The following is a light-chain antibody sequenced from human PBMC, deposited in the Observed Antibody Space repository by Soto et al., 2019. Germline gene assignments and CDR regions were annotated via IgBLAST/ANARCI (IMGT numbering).Light chain of an antibody. CDR2: EVS. Sequence: QSPLTQPASVSGSPGQSITISCTGTSSDVADYNYVSWYQHYPGKAPKLMIYEVSNRPSGVSNRFSGSKSGNTASLTISGLQPEDEADYYCSSYTSSGTPYVFGTGTKVTVL. CDR3: SSYTSSGTPYV. V-gene: IGLV2-14*01. J-gene: IGLJ1*01. CDR1: SSDVADYNY.